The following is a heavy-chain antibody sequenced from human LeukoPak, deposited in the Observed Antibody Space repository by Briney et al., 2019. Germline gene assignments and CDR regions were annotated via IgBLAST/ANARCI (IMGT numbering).Heavy chain of an antibody. CDR3: ARDRWSSGWSFDY. D-gene: IGHD6-19*01. Sequence: SETLSLTCTVSGGSISSGSYYWSWIRQLAGKGLEWIGRIYTSGSTNYNPSLKSRVTISVDTSKNQFSLKLSSVTAADTAVYYCARDRWSSGWSFDYWGQGTLVTVSS. J-gene: IGHJ4*02. CDR1: GGSISSGSYY. V-gene: IGHV4-61*02. CDR2: IYTSGST.